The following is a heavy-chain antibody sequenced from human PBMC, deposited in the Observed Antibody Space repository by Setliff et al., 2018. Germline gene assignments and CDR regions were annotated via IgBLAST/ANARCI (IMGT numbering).Heavy chain of an antibody. CDR1: GYTLTNYY. V-gene: IGHV1-69*05. Sequence: ASVKVSCKASGYTLTNYYMHWVRQAPGQGLEWMGGIIPIFGTANYAQKFQGRVTITTDESTSTAYMELSSLRSEDTAVYYCARDLTQSHDYGGNSDSPWGQGTLVTVSS. D-gene: IGHD4-17*01. CDR2: IIPIFGTA. J-gene: IGHJ5*02. CDR3: ARDLTQSHDYGGNSDSP.